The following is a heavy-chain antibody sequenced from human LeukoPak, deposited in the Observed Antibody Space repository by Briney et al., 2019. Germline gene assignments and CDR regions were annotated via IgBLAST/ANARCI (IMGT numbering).Heavy chain of an antibody. CDR2: IWYDGSNK. CDR3: ARDYYYYGSGSYYYYYYGMDV. J-gene: IGHJ6*02. CDR1: GFTFSSYG. D-gene: IGHD3-10*01. V-gene: IGHV3-33*01. Sequence: PGGSLRLSCAASGFTFSSYGMHWVRQAPGKGLESVAVIWYDGSNKYYADSVKGRFTISRDNSKNTLYLQMNSLRAEDTAVYYCARDYYYYGSGSYYYYYYGMDVWGQGTTVTVSS.